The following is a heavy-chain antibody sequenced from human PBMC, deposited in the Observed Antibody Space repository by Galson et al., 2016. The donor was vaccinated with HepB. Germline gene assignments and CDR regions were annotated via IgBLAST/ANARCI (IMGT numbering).Heavy chain of an antibody. J-gene: IGHJ4*02. D-gene: IGHD3-10*01. CDR1: GYTLTDLS. CDR2: FDPEDGET. Sequence: SCKVSGYTLTDLSMHWVRQAPGKGLEWMGSFDPEDGETIYAQKFQGRVTMTEDTSTDTSYMELSSLTSDDTAVYYCARHTRRLLRFEFWGQGTLVTVSP. V-gene: IGHV1-24*01. CDR3: ARHTRRLLRFEF.